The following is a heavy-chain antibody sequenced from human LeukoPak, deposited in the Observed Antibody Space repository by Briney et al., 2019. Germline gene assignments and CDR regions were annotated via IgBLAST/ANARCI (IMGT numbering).Heavy chain of an antibody. Sequence: PGGSLRLSCAASGFTFSSYAMSWVRQAPGKGLEWVSAISGSGGSTYYADSVKGRFTISKDNSKNTVYLQMSSLRVDDRAVYYCAKAASSSWPSYYYGMDVWGQGTTVTVSS. V-gene: IGHV3-23*01. CDR1: GFTFSSYA. D-gene: IGHD6-13*01. CDR2: ISGSGGST. J-gene: IGHJ6*02. CDR3: AKAASSSWPSYYYGMDV.